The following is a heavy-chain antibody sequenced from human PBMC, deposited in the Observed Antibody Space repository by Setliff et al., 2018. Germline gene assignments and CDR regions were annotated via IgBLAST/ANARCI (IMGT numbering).Heavy chain of an antibody. D-gene: IGHD2-2*01. CDR2: ISGYNGYT. CDR1: GYTFAKYG. Sequence: ASVKVSCKAFGYTFAKYGTSWVRQAPGQGLEWMGWISGYNGYTVYAQKLQGRVTLTTDTSKGTAYMEVRSLRSDDTAQYYCVRDRAAIVVGPPTAAFDIWGQGTMVTVSS. J-gene: IGHJ3*02. V-gene: IGHV1-18*01. CDR3: VRDRAAIVVGPPTAAFDI.